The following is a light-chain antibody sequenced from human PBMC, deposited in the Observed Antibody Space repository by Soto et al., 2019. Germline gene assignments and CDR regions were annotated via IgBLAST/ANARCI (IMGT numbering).Light chain of an antibody. CDR2: DAS. V-gene: IGKV3-15*01. J-gene: IGKJ1*01. CDR1: QSVSSN. Sequence: EIGMTQSPATLSESPGERATLSCRASQSVSSNLAWFQQKPGQAPRLLIYDASTRATGIPARFSGSGSGTEFTLTISSLQSEDFAVYYCQQYNNWPRTFGQGTKVDIK. CDR3: QQYNNWPRT.